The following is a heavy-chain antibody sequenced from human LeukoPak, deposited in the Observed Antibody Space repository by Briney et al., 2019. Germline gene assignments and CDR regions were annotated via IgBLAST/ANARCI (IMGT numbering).Heavy chain of an antibody. V-gene: IGHV3-30*18. CDR1: GFIFGSYG. CDR2: ISYDGSNK. D-gene: IGHD3-10*01. CDR3: AKEWFGELGVFDY. J-gene: IGHJ4*02. Sequence: GGSLRLSCAASGFIFGSYGMHWVRQAPGKGLEWVAVISYDGSNKYYADSVKGRFTISRDNSKNTLYLQMNSLRAEDTAVYYCAKEWFGELGVFDYWGQGTLVTVSS.